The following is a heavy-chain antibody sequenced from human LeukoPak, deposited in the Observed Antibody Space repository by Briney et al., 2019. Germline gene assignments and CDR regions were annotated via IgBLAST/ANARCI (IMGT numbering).Heavy chain of an antibody. CDR2: IYYSGST. D-gene: IGHD4-17*01. J-gene: IGHJ3*02. Sequence: PSQTLSLTCTVSGGSISSGGYYWGWIRQHPGKGLEWIGYIYYSGSTYYNPSLKSRVTISVDTSKNQFSLKLSSVTAADTAVYYCAKMTTVTAALDAFDIWGQGTMVTVSS. CDR3: AKMTTVTAALDAFDI. V-gene: IGHV4-31*03. CDR1: GGSISSGGYY.